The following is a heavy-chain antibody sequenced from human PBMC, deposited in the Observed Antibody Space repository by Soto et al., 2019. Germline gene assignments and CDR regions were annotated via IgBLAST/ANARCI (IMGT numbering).Heavy chain of an antibody. D-gene: IGHD3-9*01. CDR1: GYTFTGYY. V-gene: IGHV1-2*02. Sequence: ASVKVSCKASGYTFTGYYMHWVRQAPGQGLEWMGWINPNSGGTNYAQKFQGRVTMTRDTSISTAYMELSRLRSGDTAVYYCAREAYDILTGYYRGFDYWGQGTLVTVSS. CDR2: INPNSGGT. CDR3: AREAYDILTGYYRGFDY. J-gene: IGHJ4*02.